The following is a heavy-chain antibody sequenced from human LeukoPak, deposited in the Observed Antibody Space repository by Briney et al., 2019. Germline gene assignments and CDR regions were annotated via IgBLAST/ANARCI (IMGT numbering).Heavy chain of an antibody. V-gene: IGHV5-51*01. CDR1: GSIFTTYW. CDR2: IYPGDSDV. Sequence: GASLKISCQAFGSIFTTYWIGWVRQLPGKGLECMGIIYPGDSDVRYSPSFQGQVTISADKSISTAYLQWSSLKASDTAMYYCARIPSFDFWSGSLFYYFDYWGQGTLVTVSS. CDR3: ARIPSFDFWSGSLFYYFDY. D-gene: IGHD3-3*01. J-gene: IGHJ4*02.